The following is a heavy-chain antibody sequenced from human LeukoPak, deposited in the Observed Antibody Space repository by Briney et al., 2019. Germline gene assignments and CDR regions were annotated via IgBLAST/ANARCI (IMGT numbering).Heavy chain of an antibody. CDR1: GFTLRNYG. D-gene: IGHD6-25*01. CDR3: AKEPNSYSSGWYFED. CDR2: VSYDGGTT. J-gene: IGHJ1*01. Sequence: GGSLRLSCAASGFTLRNYGMQWVRQAPGKGREWVTGVSYDGGTTFYADSVKGRFNISRDNSKNTLDLQMFSLRVEDTAVYYCAKEPNSYSSGWYFEDWGQRTLVTVSS. V-gene: IGHV3-30*06.